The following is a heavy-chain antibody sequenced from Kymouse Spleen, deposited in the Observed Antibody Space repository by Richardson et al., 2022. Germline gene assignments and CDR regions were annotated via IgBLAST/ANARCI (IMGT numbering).Heavy chain of an antibody. CDR3: AKDRLLRYFDWLSPSFDY. V-gene: IGHV3-23*04. D-gene: IGHD3-9*01. J-gene: IGHJ4*02. Sequence: EVQLVESGGGLVQPGGSLRLSCAASGFTFSSYAMSWVRQAPGKGLEWVSAISGSGGSTYYADSVKGRFTISRDNSKNTLYLQMNSLRAEDTAVYYCAKDRLLRYFDWLSPSFDYWGQGTLVTVSS. CDR2: ISGSGGST. CDR1: GFTFSSYA.